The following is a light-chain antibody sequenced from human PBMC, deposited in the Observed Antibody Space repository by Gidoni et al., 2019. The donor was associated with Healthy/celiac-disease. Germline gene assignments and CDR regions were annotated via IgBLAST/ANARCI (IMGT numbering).Light chain of an antibody. V-gene: IGKV3-20*01. CDR1: QSVSSSY. CDR3: QQYGSSLYT. Sequence: EIVLTQSPGTLSLSPGERATLSRRASQSVSSSYLAWYQQKPGQAPRLLIYGASSRATGIPARFSGSGSGTDFTLTISRLEPEDFAVYYCQQYGSSLYTFGQGTKLEIK. J-gene: IGKJ2*01. CDR2: GAS.